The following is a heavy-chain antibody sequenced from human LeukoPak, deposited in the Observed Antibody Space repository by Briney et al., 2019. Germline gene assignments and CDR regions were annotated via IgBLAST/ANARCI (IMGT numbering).Heavy chain of an antibody. CDR3: AREVYDSKFSLDN. CDR2: ISSSSGYI. CDR1: GGSISSSS. Sequence: ETLSLTCTVSGGSISSSSYYWGWIRQAPGKGLEWVSYISSSSGYIYYADLVKGRFTISRDNAKKSLYLQMNSLRAEDTAVYYCAREVYDSKFSLDNWGQGTLVTASS. D-gene: IGHD3-22*01. J-gene: IGHJ4*02. V-gene: IGHV3-21*01.